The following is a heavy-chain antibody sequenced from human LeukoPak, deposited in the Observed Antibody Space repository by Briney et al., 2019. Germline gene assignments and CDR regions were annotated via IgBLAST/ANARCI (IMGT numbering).Heavy chain of an antibody. CDR3: ARSTYTRYYYGSGSLFGAFDI. CDR1: GFTFSSYS. CDR2: ISSSSSYI. J-gene: IGHJ3*02. Sequence: GGSLRLSCAASGFTFSSYSMNWVRQAPGKGLEWVSSISSSSSYIYYADSVKGRFTISRDNAKNSLYLQMNSLRAEDTAVYYCARSTYTRYYYGSGSLFGAFDIWGQGTMVTVSS. V-gene: IGHV3-21*04. D-gene: IGHD3-10*01.